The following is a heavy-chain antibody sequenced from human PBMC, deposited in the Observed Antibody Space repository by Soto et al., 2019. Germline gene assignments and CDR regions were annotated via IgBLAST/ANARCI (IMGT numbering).Heavy chain of an antibody. CDR2: IYYSGST. CDR1: GGSVTSYY. Sequence: QVQLQESGPGLVKPSETLSLTCTVSGGSVTSYYWSWIRQPPGKGLEWIGYIYYSGSTNYNPSLQSRVTISVDSSKNQFSLKLSSVTTADTAVYYCARAKVRGVGDYWGQGTLVTVSS. V-gene: IGHV4-59*02. D-gene: IGHD3-10*01. CDR3: ARAKVRGVGDY. J-gene: IGHJ4*02.